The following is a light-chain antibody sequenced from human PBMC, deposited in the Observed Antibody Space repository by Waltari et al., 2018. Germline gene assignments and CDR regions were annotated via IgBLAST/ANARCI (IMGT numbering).Light chain of an antibody. CDR2: KAS. CDR3: QQYDNYWT. CDR1: QSSSNW. Sequence: DIQMTQSPSTLSVSVGDRVTITCRASQSSSNWLAWYQQKPGKAPKLLIYKASNLESGGPSRFSGSGSGTEFTLTISSLQPDDFATYYCQQYDNYWTFGQGTKVEI. V-gene: IGKV1-5*03. J-gene: IGKJ1*01.